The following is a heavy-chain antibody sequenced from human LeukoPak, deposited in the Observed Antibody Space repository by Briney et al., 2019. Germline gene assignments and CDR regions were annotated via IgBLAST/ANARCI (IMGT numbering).Heavy chain of an antibody. J-gene: IGHJ5*02. CDR3: ARDRGWELSRFDP. D-gene: IGHD1-26*01. Sequence: ASVKVSCKASGYTFTGYYMHWVRQAPGQGLEWIGWINPNSGGTNYAQKFQGRVTMTRDTSISTAYMELSRLRSDDTAVYYCARDRGWELSRFDPWGQGTLVTVSS. CDR2: INPNSGGT. V-gene: IGHV1-2*02. CDR1: GYTFTGYY.